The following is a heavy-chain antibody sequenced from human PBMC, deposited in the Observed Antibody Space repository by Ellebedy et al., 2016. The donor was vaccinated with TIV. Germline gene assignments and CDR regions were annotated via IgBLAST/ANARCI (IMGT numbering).Heavy chain of an antibody. Sequence: GESLKISCAASGMSFSSYAMHWVRLAPGKGLEWVAVISYDGNNDDYAHSVRCRFTISRDNSENTLFLQMSSLRVEDTAVYYWARTPLWTVSNWYSDLWGRGTLVTVSS. CDR3: ARTPLWTVSNWYSDL. CDR2: ISYDGNND. CDR1: GMSFSSYA. J-gene: IGHJ2*01. D-gene: IGHD3/OR15-3a*01. V-gene: IGHV3-30-3*01.